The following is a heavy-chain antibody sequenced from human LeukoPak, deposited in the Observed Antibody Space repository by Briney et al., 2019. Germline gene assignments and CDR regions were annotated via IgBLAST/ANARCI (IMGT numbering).Heavy chain of an antibody. J-gene: IGHJ5*02. CDR2: IIPIFGTA. V-gene: IGHV1-69*05. Sequence: SVKVSCKASGGTFSSYAISWVRQAPGQGLEWMGGIIPIFGTANYAQKFQGRVTITTDESTSTAYMELSSLRSEDTAVYYCARGISEKYYYDSSGTGGFDTWGQGTLVTVSS. CDR3: ARGISEKYYYDSSGTGGFDT. D-gene: IGHD3-22*01. CDR1: GGTFSSYA.